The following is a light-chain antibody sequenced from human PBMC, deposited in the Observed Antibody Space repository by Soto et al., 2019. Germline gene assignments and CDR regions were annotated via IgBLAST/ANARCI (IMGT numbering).Light chain of an antibody. CDR2: GAS. CDR3: QKYYLVPFT. V-gene: IGKV4-1*01. CDR1: QSVLYTSNNQNY. Sequence: DIVMTQSPDSLGVSLGERATINCKSSQSVLYTSNNQNYLAWYQQKSGQPPKLLIYGASARESGVPARFSGGGSGTDFTLTINGLQADDVAVYYCQKYYLVPFTFGPGTKVDIK. J-gene: IGKJ3*01.